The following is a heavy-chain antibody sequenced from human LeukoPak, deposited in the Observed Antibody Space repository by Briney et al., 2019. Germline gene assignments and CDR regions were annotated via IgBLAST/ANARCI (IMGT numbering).Heavy chain of an antibody. V-gene: IGHV3-7*01. Sequence: GGSLRLSCAASGFTFSNYWMTWVRQAPGKGLEWVAHINQDGSEEHYMDSAKARFTISRDNAKNSLSLQMNSLRAEDTAVYYCVRDGGVRGFDLLDYLGQGTLGTVSS. CDR1: GFTFSNYW. CDR2: INQDGSEE. J-gene: IGHJ4*02. D-gene: IGHD5-12*01. CDR3: VRDGGVRGFDLLDY.